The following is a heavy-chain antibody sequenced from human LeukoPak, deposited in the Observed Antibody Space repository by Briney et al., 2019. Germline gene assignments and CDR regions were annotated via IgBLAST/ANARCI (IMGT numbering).Heavy chain of an antibody. V-gene: IGHV3-7*01. CDR3: ARVMAASVWRSYGSYYYYYYMDV. J-gene: IGHJ6*03. CDR1: GFTFSNYW. CDR2: IKEDGSQK. D-gene: IGHD3-16*01. Sequence: GGSLRLSCAASGFTFSNYWMGWVRQAPGEGREWVANIKEDGSQKNYVNSVKGRFTNSRDNAKNSLYLKMSSLRAADTAVYYCARVMAASVWRSYGSYYYYYYMDVWGKGTTVTVSS.